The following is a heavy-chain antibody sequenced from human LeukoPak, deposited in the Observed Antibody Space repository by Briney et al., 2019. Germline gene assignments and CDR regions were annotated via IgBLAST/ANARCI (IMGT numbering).Heavy chain of an antibody. CDR1: GYTFTSYY. V-gene: IGHV1-46*01. CDR2: INPSGGST. J-gene: IGHJ4*02. CDR3: AGGHVLGVHFLCGSCYPPDY. D-gene: IGHD2-15*01. Sequence: GASVKVSCKASGYTFTSYYMHWVRQAPGQGLEWMGIINPSGGSTSYAQKFQGRVTMTRDTSTSTVYMELSSLRSEDTAVYYCAGGHVLGVHFLCGSCYPPDYWGQGTLVTVSS.